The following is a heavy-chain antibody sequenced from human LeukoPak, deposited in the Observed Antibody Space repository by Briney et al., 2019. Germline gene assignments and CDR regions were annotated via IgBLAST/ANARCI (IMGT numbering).Heavy chain of an antibody. D-gene: IGHD6-19*01. CDR3: ARDQSSGWNVFDY. Sequence: TGGSLRLSCAASGFTFSRFAMHWVRQAPGKGLEWVAVISYDGSNKYYADSVKGRFTISRDNSKNTLYLQMNSLRAEDTAVYYCARDQSSGWNVFDYWGQGTLVSVSS. CDR2: ISYDGSNK. J-gene: IGHJ4*02. CDR1: GFTFSRFA. V-gene: IGHV3-30*04.